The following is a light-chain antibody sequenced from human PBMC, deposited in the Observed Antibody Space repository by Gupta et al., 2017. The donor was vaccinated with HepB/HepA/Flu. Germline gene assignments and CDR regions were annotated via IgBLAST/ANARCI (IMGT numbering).Light chain of an antibody. CDR3: QQYGSAPLT. CDR1: QRVSADY. J-gene: IGKJ4*01. CDR2: GAS. Sequence: EIVLTQSPGTLSLSPGERATLSCRASQRVSADYLAWYQQKPGQAPRLLIYGASTRATGIPDKFSGSGSGTDFTLTIGRLEPEDFAVYYCQQYGSAPLTFGGGTKVEIK. V-gene: IGKV3-20*01.